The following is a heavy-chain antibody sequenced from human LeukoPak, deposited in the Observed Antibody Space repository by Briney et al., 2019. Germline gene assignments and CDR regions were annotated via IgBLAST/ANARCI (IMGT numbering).Heavy chain of an antibody. CDR1: GGSFSSSSYY. CDR2: IYYSGST. CDR3: ASTPWIQLWFSSFDY. D-gene: IGHD5-18*01. J-gene: IGHJ4*02. Sequence: PSETLSLTCTVSGGSFSSSSYYWGWIRQSPGKGLEWIGSIYYSGSTYYNPSLKSRVTISVDTSMNQFSLRLSSVTAADTAVYYCASTPWIQLWFSSFDYWGQGTLVTVSS. V-gene: IGHV4-39*01.